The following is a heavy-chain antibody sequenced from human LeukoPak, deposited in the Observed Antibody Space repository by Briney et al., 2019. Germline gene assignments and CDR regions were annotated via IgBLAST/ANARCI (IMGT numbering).Heavy chain of an antibody. CDR1: GGSISSYY. Sequence: PSETLSLTCAVSGGSISSYYWNWIRQAPGKGLEWIGYIYYSGSTNYNPSLKSRVTMSIDTSKNQFSLKLSSVTAADTAVYYCARDVLLDYWGQGTLVTVS. CDR3: ARDVLLDY. J-gene: IGHJ4*02. CDR2: IYYSGST. V-gene: IGHV4-59*12. D-gene: IGHD3-10*01.